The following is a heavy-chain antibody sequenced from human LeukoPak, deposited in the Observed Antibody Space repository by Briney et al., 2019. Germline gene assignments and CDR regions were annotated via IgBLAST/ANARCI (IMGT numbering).Heavy chain of an antibody. V-gene: IGHV3-15*01. CDR3: TTRRQDGW. D-gene: IGHD2-15*01. CDR1: GFNFSDAW. J-gene: IGHJ4*02. CDR2: IKSKSDGGTI. Sequence: PGGSLRLSCVGSGFNFSDAWMSWVRQAPGKGLEWVGRIKSKSDGGTIDYAAPVKGRFTISRDDSRNTLYLQMNSLKTEDTAVYYCTTRRQDGWWGQGTLVTVS.